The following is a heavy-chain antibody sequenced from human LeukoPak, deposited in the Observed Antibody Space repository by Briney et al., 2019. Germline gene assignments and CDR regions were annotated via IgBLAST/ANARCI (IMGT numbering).Heavy chain of an antibody. V-gene: IGHV1-18*01. CDR2: ISAYNGNT. CDR1: GYTFTSYG. J-gene: IGHJ5*02. D-gene: IGHD3-16*02. Sequence: ASVKVSCKASGYTFTSYGISWVRQAPGQGLECMGWISAYNGNTNYAQKLQGRVTMTTDTSTSTAYMELRSLRSDDTAVYYCARDPDYDYVWGSYPSPPNWFDPWGQGTLVTVSS. CDR3: ARDPDYDYVWGSYPSPPNWFDP.